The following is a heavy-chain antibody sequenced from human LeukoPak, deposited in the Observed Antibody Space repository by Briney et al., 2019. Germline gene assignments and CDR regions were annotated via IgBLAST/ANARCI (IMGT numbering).Heavy chain of an antibody. CDR3: ARDRVAATGVQLDY. V-gene: IGHV1-2*02. J-gene: IGHJ4*02. CDR2: INPNSGGT. CDR1: GYTFTSYY. Sequence: PVASVKVSCKASGYTFTSYYMHWVRQAPGQGLEWMGWINPNSGGTNYAQKFQGRVTMTRDTSISTAYMELSRLRSDDTAVYYCARDRVAATGVQLDYWGEGTLVTVSS. D-gene: IGHD6-13*01.